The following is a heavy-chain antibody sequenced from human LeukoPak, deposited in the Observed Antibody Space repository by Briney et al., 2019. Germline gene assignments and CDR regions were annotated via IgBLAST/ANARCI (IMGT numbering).Heavy chain of an antibody. J-gene: IGHJ5*02. D-gene: IGHD2-15*01. V-gene: IGHV4-59*01. CDR1: GGSISSYY. CDR3: ARGRGGGGSSNNWFDP. Sequence: PETLSLTCTVSGGSISSYYWSWIRQPPGKGLEWIGYIYYSGSTNYNPSLKSRVSISVDTSKNQFSLKLSSVTAADTAVYYCARGRGGGGSSNNWFDPWGQGTLVTVSS. CDR2: IYYSGST.